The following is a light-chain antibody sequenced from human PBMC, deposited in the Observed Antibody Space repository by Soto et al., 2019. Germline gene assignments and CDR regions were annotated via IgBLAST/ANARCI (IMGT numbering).Light chain of an antibody. Sequence: QSVLTQPPSASGTPGQRVTISCSGSSSNIGSNYVYWYQQLPGTAPKLLIYSNNQRPSGVHDRFSCSKSGSSASLAISGLQSEDEADYYCAAWDDSLNGVVFGGGTKLTVL. J-gene: IGLJ2*01. CDR2: SNN. CDR3: AAWDDSLNGVV. CDR1: SSNIGSNY. V-gene: IGLV1-44*01.